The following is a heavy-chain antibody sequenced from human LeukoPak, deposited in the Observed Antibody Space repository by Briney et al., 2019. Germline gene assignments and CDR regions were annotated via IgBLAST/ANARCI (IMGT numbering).Heavy chain of an antibody. CDR1: GYTLTELP. D-gene: IGHD1-26*01. J-gene: IGHJ4*02. CDR2: FDPEDGET. Sequence: ASVKVSCKVSGYTLTELPMHWVRQAPGKGLEWMGGFDPEDGETIYAQKFQGRVTMTEDTSTDTAYMELSSLRSEDTAVYYCATLGWELPTFDYWGQGTLVTVSS. V-gene: IGHV1-24*01. CDR3: ATLGWELPTFDY.